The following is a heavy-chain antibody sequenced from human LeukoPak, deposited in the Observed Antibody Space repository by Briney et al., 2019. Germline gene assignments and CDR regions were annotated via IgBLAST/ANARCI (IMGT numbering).Heavy chain of an antibody. CDR1: GGSFSGYY. Sequence: SETLSLTCAVYGGSFSGYYWSWIRQPPGKGLEWIGEINHSGSTNYNPSLKSRVTISVDTSKNQFSLKLSSVTAADTAVYYCARGHRARSSVTKGGRYLDYWGQGTLVTVSS. V-gene: IGHV4-34*01. CDR3: ARGHRARSSVTKGGRYLDY. J-gene: IGHJ4*02. D-gene: IGHD4-17*01. CDR2: INHSGST.